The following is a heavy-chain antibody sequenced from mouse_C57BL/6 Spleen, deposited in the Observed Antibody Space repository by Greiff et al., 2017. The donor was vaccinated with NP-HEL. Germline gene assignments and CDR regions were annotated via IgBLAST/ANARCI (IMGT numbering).Heavy chain of an antibody. J-gene: IGHJ1*03. D-gene: IGHD2-4*01. CDR1: GFTFTDYY. Sequence: EVKLMESGGGLVQPGGSLSLSCAASGFTFTDYYMSWVRQPPGKALEWLGFIRNKANGYTTEYSASVKGRFTISRDNSQSILYLQMNALRAEDSATYYCARLDYDYDEDVDVWGTGTTVTVSS. V-gene: IGHV7-3*01. CDR3: ARLDYDYDEDVDV. CDR2: IRNKANGYTT.